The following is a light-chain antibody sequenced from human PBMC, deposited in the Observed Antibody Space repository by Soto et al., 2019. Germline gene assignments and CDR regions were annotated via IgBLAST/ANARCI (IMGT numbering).Light chain of an antibody. CDR3: HPYTERPSNT. CDR1: QSVSNNY. Sequence: EVGLTQSKGTLSLSPGGRATLSCRASQSVSNNYLAWYQQRPGQAPRLRIYGASNRATGIPDRFSGSGSGTDFTLTISSLEPEDFAIYYCHPYTERPSNTFAQRTRLEIK. V-gene: IGKV3-20*01. J-gene: IGKJ5*01. CDR2: GAS.